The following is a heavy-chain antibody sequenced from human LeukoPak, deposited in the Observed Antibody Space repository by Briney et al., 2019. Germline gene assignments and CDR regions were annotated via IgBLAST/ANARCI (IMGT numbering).Heavy chain of an antibody. V-gene: IGHV1-58*02. CDR3: AALVGATTGVDY. CDR1: GFTFTSSA. J-gene: IGHJ4*02. CDR2: IVVGSGNT. D-gene: IGHD1-26*01. Sequence: GASVKVSCKASGFTFTSSAMQWVRQARGQRLEWIGWIVVGSGNTNYAQKFQERVTITRDMSTSTAYMELSSLRSEDTAVYYCAALVGATTGVDYWGQGTLVTVSS.